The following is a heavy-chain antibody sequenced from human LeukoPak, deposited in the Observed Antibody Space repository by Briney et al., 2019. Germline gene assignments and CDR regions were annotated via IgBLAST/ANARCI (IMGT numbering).Heavy chain of an antibody. D-gene: IGHD6-19*01. CDR3: AREPSIAVAGHLFFDY. Sequence: ASVKVSCKASGYTFTSYGISWVRQAPGQGLEWMGWISAYNGNTNYAQKLQGRVTMTTDTSTSTAYMELRSLRSDDTAVYYCAREPSIAVAGHLFFDYWGQGTLVTVSS. V-gene: IGHV1-18*01. CDR1: GYTFTSYG. CDR2: ISAYNGNT. J-gene: IGHJ4*02.